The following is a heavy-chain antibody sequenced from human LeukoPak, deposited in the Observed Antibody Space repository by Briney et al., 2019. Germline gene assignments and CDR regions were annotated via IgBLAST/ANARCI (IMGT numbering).Heavy chain of an antibody. V-gene: IGHV3-43*02. CDR1: GFTFDDYA. Sequence: GGSLRLSCAASGFTFDDYAMHWVRQAPGKGLEWVSLISGDGDSTYYADSVKGRFTISRDTSKNSLYLQMDSLRTEDTALYYCAKGQGYYFDYWGQGTLVTVSS. J-gene: IGHJ4*02. CDR2: ISGDGDST. CDR3: AKGQGYYFDY.